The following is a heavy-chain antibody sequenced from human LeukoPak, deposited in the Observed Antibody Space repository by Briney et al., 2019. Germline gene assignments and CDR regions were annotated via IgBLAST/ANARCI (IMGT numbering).Heavy chain of an antibody. CDR1: GYTFTGYY. V-gene: IGHV1-2*02. J-gene: IGHJ4*02. CDR2: INPNSGGT. D-gene: IGHD6-13*01. CDR3: ARVILPGIAAAGNDY. Sequence: GASVKVSCKASGYTFTGYYMHWVRQAPGQGLEWIGWINPNSGGTNYAQKFQGRVTMTRDTSISTAYMELSRLRSDDTAVYYCARVILPGIAAAGNDYWGQGTLVTVSS.